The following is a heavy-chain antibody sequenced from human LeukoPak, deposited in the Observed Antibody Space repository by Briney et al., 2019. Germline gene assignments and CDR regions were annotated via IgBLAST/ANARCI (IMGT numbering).Heavy chain of an antibody. CDR3: AGQLGYCSSTSCSRYYYYYYVDV. Sequence: GESPKISCKGSGYSFTSYWIGWVRQMPGKGLEWMGIIYPGDSDTRYSPSFQGQVTISADKSISTAYLQWSSLKASDTAMYYCAGQLGYCSSTSCSRYYYYYYVDVWGKGTTVTVSS. CDR1: GYSFTSYW. J-gene: IGHJ6*03. D-gene: IGHD2-2*01. CDR2: IYPGDSDT. V-gene: IGHV5-51*01.